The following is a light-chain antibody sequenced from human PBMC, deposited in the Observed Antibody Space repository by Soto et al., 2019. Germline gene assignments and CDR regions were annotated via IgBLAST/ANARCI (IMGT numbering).Light chain of an antibody. V-gene: IGKV3-20*01. CDR1: QSVSSSY. CDR2: GAS. J-gene: IGKJ3*01. CDR3: HQYGSSGFT. Sequence: EIVLTQSPGTLSLSPGERATLSCRASQSVSSSYLAWYQQKPGQAPRLLIYGASSRATGIPDRFSGSGSGTDFTLTISSLEPEDFAVYYCHQYGSSGFTFGPGTKVDIK.